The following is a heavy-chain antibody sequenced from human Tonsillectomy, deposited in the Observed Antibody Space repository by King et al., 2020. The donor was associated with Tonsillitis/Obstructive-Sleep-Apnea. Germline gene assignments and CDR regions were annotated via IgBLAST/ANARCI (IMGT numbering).Heavy chain of an antibody. D-gene: IGHD6-6*01. V-gene: IGHV3-9*01. J-gene: IGHJ3*01. Sequence: VQLVESGGGLVQPGRSLRLSCAASGFTFDDYAMHWVRRAPGKGLEWVSGINWNSGTTCYAESVKGRFTISRDNARNPLYLQMNILRPEDTALYYGAKDMGYSRSSTHAVADDALDDWGQGTMVTVSS. CDR3: AKDMGYSRSSTHAVADDALDD. CDR2: INWNSGTT. CDR1: GFTFDDYA.